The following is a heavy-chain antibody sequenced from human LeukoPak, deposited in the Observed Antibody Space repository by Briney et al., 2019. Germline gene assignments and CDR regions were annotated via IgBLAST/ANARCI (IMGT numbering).Heavy chain of an antibody. Sequence: GGSLRLSCAASGFTFSSYAMSWVRQAPGKGLEWVSAISGSSGSTYYADSVKGRLTISRDNSKNTLYLQMNSLRAEDTAVYYCAKDRTYYDSSGLFDYWGQGTLVTVSS. CDR1: GFTFSSYA. D-gene: IGHD3-22*01. V-gene: IGHV3-23*01. CDR3: AKDRTYYDSSGLFDY. J-gene: IGHJ4*02. CDR2: ISGSSGST.